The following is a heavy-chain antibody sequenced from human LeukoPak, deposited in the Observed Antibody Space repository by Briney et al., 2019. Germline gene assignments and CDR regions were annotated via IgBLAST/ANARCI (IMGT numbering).Heavy chain of an antibody. D-gene: IGHD3-3*01. CDR3: AKSAYYDFWSGYDYYFDY. CDR2: GST. J-gene: IGHJ4*02. Sequence: GSTYYADSVKGRFTISRDNSKNTLYLQMNSLRAEDTAVYYCAKSAYYDFWSGYDYYFDYWGQGTLVTVSS. V-gene: IGHV3-23*01.